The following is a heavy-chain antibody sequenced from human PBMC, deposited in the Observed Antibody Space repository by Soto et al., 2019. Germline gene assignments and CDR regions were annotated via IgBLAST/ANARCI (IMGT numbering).Heavy chain of an antibody. CDR2: ISGSGGST. CDR3: AKDLLRYFVHWNENY. D-gene: IGHD3-9*01. V-gene: IGHV3-23*01. Sequence: EVQLLESGGGLVQPGGSLRLYCAASGFTFSSYAMSWVRQAPGKGLEWASAISGSGGSTYYADSVKGRFTISRDNSKNTLYLQMNSLRAEDTAVYYCAKDLLRYFVHWNENYWGQGTLVTVSS. CDR1: GFTFSSYA. J-gene: IGHJ4*02.